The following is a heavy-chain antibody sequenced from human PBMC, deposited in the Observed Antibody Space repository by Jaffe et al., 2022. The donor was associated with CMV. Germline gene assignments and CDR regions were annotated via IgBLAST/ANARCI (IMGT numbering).Heavy chain of an antibody. CDR1: GFTLSRSA. CDR2: IVVDNGGS. V-gene: IGHV1-58*01. J-gene: IGHJ6*02. D-gene: IGHD3-3*01. Sequence: QMQLVQSGPEVKKPGTSVRVSCTASGFTLSRSAVQWVRQARGQRLEWIGWIVVDNGGSNYAQKFQGRVTITRDMSTGTAYMDLGSLRSEDTAIYYCAASAHYDFRHLYGFDVWGQGTTVTVSS. CDR3: AASAHYDFRHLYGFDV.